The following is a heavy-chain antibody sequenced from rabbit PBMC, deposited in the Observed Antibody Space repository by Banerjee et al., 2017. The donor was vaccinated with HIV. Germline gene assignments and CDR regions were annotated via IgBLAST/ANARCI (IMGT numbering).Heavy chain of an antibody. CDR1: GFSFSNKYV. J-gene: IGHJ4*01. D-gene: IGHD4-1*01. CDR3: ARDLAGVIGWNFNL. CDR2: IDIGSSGNT. Sequence: QEQLEESGGDLVKPEGSLTLTCTASGFSFSNKYVMCWVRQAPGKGLEWIACIDIGSSGNTVYASWAKGRFTISKTSSTTVTLQMTSLTAADTATYFCARDLAGVIGWNFNLWGQGTLVTVS. V-gene: IGHV1S45*01.